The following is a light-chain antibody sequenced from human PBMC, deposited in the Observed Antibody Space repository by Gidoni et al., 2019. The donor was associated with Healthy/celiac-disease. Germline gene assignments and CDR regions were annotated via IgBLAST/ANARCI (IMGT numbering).Light chain of an antibody. V-gene: IGLV3-21*04. CDR1: NIGSKS. J-gene: IGLJ2*01. CDR2: YDS. Sequence: SYVLTQPPSVSVAPGKTARITCGGNNIGSKSVHWYQQKTGQAPVLVIYYDSTRPSGIPERFSGSNSGNTATLTISRVEAGDEADYYCQVWDSSSDPVVFGGGTKLTVL. CDR3: QVWDSSSDPVV.